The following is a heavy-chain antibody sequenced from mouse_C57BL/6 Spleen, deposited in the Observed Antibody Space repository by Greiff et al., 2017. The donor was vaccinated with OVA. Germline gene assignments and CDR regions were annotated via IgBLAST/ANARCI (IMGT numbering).Heavy chain of an antibody. CDR1: GYTFTSYW. D-gene: IGHD3-3*01. CDR3: ARRDNTWFAY. Sequence: QVQLQQPGAELVKPGASVKLSCKASGYTFTSYWMHWVKQRPGQGLEWIGMIHPNSGSTNYNEKFKSKATLTVDKSSSTAYTQRSSLTSEDAAVYYCARRDNTWFAYWGQGTLVTVSA. CDR2: IHPNSGST. V-gene: IGHV1-64*01. J-gene: IGHJ3*01.